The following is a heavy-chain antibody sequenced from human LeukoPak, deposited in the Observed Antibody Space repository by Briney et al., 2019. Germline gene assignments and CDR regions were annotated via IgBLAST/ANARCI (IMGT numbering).Heavy chain of an antibody. CDR1: GYTFTSYG. CDR3: ARAPYYFGSGSTGYFQH. D-gene: IGHD3-10*01. CDR2: ISPYNT. Sequence: ASVKVSCKASGYTFTSYGISWVRQAPGQGLEWMGWISPYNTNYAQKFHGRVTITADDSTNTAYMELSSLRSDDTAVYYCARAPYYFGSGSTGYFQHWGQGTLVTVSS. J-gene: IGHJ1*01. V-gene: IGHV1-18*01.